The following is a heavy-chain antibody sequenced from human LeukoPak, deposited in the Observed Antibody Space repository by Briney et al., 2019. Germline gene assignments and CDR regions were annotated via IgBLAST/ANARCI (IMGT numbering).Heavy chain of an antibody. D-gene: IGHD1-14*01. J-gene: IGHJ2*01. Sequence: PSQTLSLTCTVSGGSISSGGYYWSWIRQHPGKGLEWIGYIYYSGSTNYNPSLKSRVTISVDTSKNQFSLKLSSVTAADAAVYYCASQTPGSTEEFDLWGRGTLVTVTS. CDR2: IYYSGST. V-gene: IGHV4-31*03. CDR3: ASQTPGSTEEFDL. CDR1: GGSISSGGYY.